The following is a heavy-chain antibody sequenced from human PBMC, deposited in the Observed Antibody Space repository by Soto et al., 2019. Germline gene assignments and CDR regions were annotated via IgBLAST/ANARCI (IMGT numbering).Heavy chain of an antibody. CDR1: GFTFRDYA. D-gene: IGHD5-12*01. V-gene: IGHV3-23*01. Sequence: GGSLRLSCAASGFTFRDYAMSWVRRAPGKGLEWVSAMSGSGGSIYYADSVKGRFTISRDNSKNTLYLQMNNLRAEDTAVYYCAKDMAYSGYDQNWFDPWGQGTLVTVSS. CDR2: MSGSGGSI. CDR3: AKDMAYSGYDQNWFDP. J-gene: IGHJ5*02.